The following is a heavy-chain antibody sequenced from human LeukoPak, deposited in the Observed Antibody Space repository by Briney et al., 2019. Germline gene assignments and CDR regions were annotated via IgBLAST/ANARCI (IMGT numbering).Heavy chain of an antibody. CDR3: AKVGDYYDRGGYYREYYIDS. Sequence: TGGSLRLSCAASGFAFGSYAMSWVRQAPGEGVEWVSSLSASGANIHYTDSVKGRFAISRDNSKNTLYLQMNSLRAEDTALYYCAKVGDYYDRGGYYREYYIDSWGRGTLVTVSS. D-gene: IGHD3-22*01. V-gene: IGHV3-23*01. J-gene: IGHJ4*02. CDR1: GFAFGSYA. CDR2: LSASGANI.